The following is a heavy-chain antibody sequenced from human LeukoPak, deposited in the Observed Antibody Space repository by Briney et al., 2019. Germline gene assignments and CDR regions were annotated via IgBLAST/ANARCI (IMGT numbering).Heavy chain of an antibody. CDR2: IRSKAYGGTT. CDR1: GFTFSTFA. Sequence: PGGSLRLSCAASGFTFSTFAMIWVRQPPGKGLEWVGFIRSKAYGGTTEYAASVKGRFTISRDDSKSIAYLQVNSLKTEDTAVYYCTGSFGELSFFAHWGQGTLVTVSS. J-gene: IGHJ4*02. V-gene: IGHV3-49*04. CDR3: TGSFGELSFFAH. D-gene: IGHD3-10*01.